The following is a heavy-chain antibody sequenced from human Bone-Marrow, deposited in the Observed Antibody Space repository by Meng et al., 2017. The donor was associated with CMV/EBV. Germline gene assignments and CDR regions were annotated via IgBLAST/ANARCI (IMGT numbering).Heavy chain of an antibody. D-gene: IGHD3-16*01. Sequence: GESLKISCAASGFTFSSYSMNWVRQAPGKGREWVSSISSSSSYIYYADSVKGRFTISRDNAKNSLYLQMNSRRAEDTAVYYCAGGPDAFDIWGQGTMVTVSS. J-gene: IGHJ3*02. CDR1: GFTFSSYS. CDR2: ISSSSSYI. V-gene: IGHV3-21*01. CDR3: AGGPDAFDI.